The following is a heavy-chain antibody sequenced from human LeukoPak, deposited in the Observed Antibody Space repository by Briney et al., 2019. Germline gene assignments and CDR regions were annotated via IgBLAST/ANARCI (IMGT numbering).Heavy chain of an antibody. Sequence: PGGSLRLSCTASGLTFGDYAMSWVRQAPGKGLEWVGFIRSKAYGRTTEYAASVRGRFTISRDDSKSVAYLQMNSLKTEDTAVYYCSRGDYFYDRSGYFHFDYWGQGTLVTVSS. J-gene: IGHJ4*02. V-gene: IGHV3-49*04. CDR3: SRGDYFYDRSGYFHFDY. D-gene: IGHD3-22*01. CDR2: IRSKAYGRTT. CDR1: GLTFGDYA.